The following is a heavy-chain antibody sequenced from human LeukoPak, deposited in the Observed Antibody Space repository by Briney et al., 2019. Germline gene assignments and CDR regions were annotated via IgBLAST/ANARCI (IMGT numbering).Heavy chain of an antibody. Sequence: GGSLRLSCAASGFTFSNYGMHWVRQAPGKGLEWVAFIRYDGINKYYADSVKGRFTISRDNSKNTLYLQMSSLTTEDTAVYYCAKGGATILDYWGQGTLVTVSS. CDR3: AKGGATILDY. D-gene: IGHD1-26*01. V-gene: IGHV3-30*02. J-gene: IGHJ4*02. CDR1: GFTFSNYG. CDR2: IRYDGINK.